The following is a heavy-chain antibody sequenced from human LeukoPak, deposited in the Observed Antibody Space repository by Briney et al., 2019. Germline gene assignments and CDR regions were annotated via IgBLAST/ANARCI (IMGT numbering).Heavy chain of an antibody. D-gene: IGHD3-16*02. CDR3: ARGRGDYVWGSYRSVYYFDY. CDR2: INHSGST. CDR1: GGSIISNRYY. Sequence: SETLSLTCTVSGGSIISNRYYWGWVRQPPGKGLEWIGEINHSGSTNYNPSLKSRVTTSVDTSKNQFSLKLSSVTAADTAVYYCARGRGDYVWGSYRSVYYFDYWGQGTLVTVSS. V-gene: IGHV4-39*07. J-gene: IGHJ4*02.